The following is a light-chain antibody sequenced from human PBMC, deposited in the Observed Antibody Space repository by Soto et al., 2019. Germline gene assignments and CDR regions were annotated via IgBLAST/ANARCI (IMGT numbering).Light chain of an antibody. CDR2: GAS. J-gene: IGKJ1*01. V-gene: IGKV3-20*01. CDR1: QSVSSSY. CDR3: QQYHDSTLM. Sequence: EIVLTRSPGTLSLSPGERTTLSCRASQSVSSSYLAWYQQKPGQAPRLLIYGASSRATGIPDRFSGGGSGTDFTLTISRLEPEDFGVYYCQQYHDSTLMFGQGTKVDIK.